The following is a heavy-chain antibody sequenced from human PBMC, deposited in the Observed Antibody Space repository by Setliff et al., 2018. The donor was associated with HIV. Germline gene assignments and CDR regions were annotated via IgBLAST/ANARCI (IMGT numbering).Heavy chain of an antibody. J-gene: IGHJ2*01. V-gene: IGHV4-4*02. D-gene: IGHD1-1*01. CDR2: IYHSGSA. CDR3: ERETNWNGSDL. CDR1: GGSISSSNW. Sequence: KPSETLSLTCAVSGGSISSSNWWTWVRQPPGKGLEWVGEIYHSGSANYNPSLKSRVTISVDKSKNQFSLKLTSVTAADTAVYYCERETNWNGSDLWGRGTLVTVSS.